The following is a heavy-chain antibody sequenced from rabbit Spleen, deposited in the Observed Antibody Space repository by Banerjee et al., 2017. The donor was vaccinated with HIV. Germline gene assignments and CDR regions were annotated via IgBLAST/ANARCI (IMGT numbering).Heavy chain of an antibody. J-gene: IGHJ3*01. CDR3: ARGVNSNDRLNF. V-gene: IGHV1S40*01. CDR2: IYTGNGKN. Sequence: QSLEESGGDLVQPEGSLTLTCTASGFSFSSGSDMCWVRQAPGKGLEWIGFIYTGNGKNYYASWAKGRFTISKTSSTTVTLQVTSLTAADTATYFCARGVNSNDRLNFWGQGTLVTVS. CDR1: GFSFSSGSD. D-gene: IGHD6-1*01.